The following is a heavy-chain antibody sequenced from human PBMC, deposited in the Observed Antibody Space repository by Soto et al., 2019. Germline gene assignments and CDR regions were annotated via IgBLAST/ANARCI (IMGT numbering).Heavy chain of an antibody. CDR3: ASCIAAAGIYYYYGMDV. D-gene: IGHD6-13*01. CDR2: MNPNSGNT. J-gene: IGHJ6*02. V-gene: IGHV1-8*01. Sequence: ASVKVSCKASGYTFTSYDINWVRQATGQGLEWMGWMNPNSGNTGYAQKFQGRVTMTRNTSISTAYMELSSLRSEDTAVYYCASCIAAAGIYYYYGMDVWGQGTTVTVSS. CDR1: GYTFTSYD.